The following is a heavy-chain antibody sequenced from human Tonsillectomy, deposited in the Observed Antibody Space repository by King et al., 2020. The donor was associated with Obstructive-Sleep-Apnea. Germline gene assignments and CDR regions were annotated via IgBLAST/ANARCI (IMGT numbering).Heavy chain of an antibody. CDR3: AREGPSGSWRDEFDY. CDR2: ISYDGKKK. D-gene: IGHD6-13*01. J-gene: IGHJ4*02. CDR1: GFVFSSYP. V-gene: IGHV3-30*01. Sequence: VQLVESGGGVVQPGRSLRLSCVVSGFVFSSYPMHWVRQAPGKGLDWVGVISYDGKKKDYADFVKGRFAISRDNSKSTLYLQLNSLRGEDTGIYYCAREGPSGSWRDEFDYWGQGTLVTVSS.